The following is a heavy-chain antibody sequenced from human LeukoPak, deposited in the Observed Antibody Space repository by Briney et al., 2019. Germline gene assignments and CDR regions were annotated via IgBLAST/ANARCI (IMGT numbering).Heavy chain of an antibody. V-gene: IGHV3-30-3*02. CDR1: GFTFSSYA. CDR3: AKSIRITMVRGVIKAFDI. CDR2: ISYDGSNK. J-gene: IGHJ3*02. Sequence: GGSLRLSCAASGFTFSSYAMHWVRQAPGKGLEWVAVISYDGSNKYYADSVKGRFTISRDNSKNTLYLQMNSLRAEDTAVYYCAKSIRITMVRGVIKAFDIWGQGTMVTVSS. D-gene: IGHD3-10*01.